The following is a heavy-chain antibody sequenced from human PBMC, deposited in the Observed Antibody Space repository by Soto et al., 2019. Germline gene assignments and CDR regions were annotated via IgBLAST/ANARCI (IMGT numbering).Heavy chain of an antibody. Sequence: QVQLEQSGAEVKKPGSSVTVSCKASGGTFSSYTISWVRQAPVQGLEWMGGIIPIFGTANYAQKFQGRVTITADESTSTAYMELSSLRSEDTAVYYCARGNHRWLQLWYFDLWGRGTLVTVSS. V-gene: IGHV1-69*12. J-gene: IGHJ2*01. CDR3: ARGNHRWLQLWYFDL. D-gene: IGHD5-12*01. CDR2: IIPIFGTA. CDR1: GGTFSSYT.